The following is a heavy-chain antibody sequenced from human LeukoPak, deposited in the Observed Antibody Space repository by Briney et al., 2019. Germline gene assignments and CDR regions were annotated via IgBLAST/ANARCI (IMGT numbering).Heavy chain of an antibody. Sequence: GGSLRLSCLASGFTFDDYAMHWVRPAPGKGLEWVSGISWNSGSIGYADSVKGRFTISRDNAKNSLYLQMNSLRAEDTAVYYCARDPSVLPYMDVWGKGTTVTVSS. CDR2: ISWNSGSI. J-gene: IGHJ6*03. CDR3: ARDPSVLPYMDV. CDR1: GFTFDDYA. D-gene: IGHD2-2*01. V-gene: IGHV3-9*01.